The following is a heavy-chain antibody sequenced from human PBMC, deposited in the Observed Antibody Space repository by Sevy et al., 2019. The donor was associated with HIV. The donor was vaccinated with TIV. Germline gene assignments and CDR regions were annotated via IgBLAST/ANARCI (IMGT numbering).Heavy chain of an antibody. D-gene: IGHD6-13*01. Sequence: SETLSLTCTVSGGSINNKAYYWAWIRQPPGKGLEWIGSMSYSGNSYYNPSLNCRVTISLDTSKNQFSLRVTFVTAADTAVYYCSRRLAAAGGGNEYFQPWGQGTLVTVSS. CDR1: GGSINNKAYY. CDR2: MSYSGNS. V-gene: IGHV4-39*01. CDR3: SRRLAAAGGGNEYFQP. J-gene: IGHJ1*01.